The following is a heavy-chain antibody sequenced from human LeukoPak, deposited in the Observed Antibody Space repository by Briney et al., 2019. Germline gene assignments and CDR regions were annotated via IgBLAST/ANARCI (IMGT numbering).Heavy chain of an antibody. CDR2: ISWNSGSI. J-gene: IGHJ4*02. V-gene: IGHV3-9*01. CDR3: AKDSRATMVRGVMFDY. CDR1: GFTFDDYA. D-gene: IGHD3-10*01. Sequence: GGSLRLSCAASGFTFDDYAMHWVRQAPGRGLEWVSGISWNSGSIGYADSVKGRFTISRDNAKNSLYLQMNSLRAEDTALYYCAKDSRATMVRGVMFDYWGQGTLVTVSS.